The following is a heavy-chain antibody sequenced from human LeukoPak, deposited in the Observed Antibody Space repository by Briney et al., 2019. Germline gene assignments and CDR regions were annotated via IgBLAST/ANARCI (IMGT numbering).Heavy chain of an antibody. Sequence: GGSLRLSCAASGFTVSRNYMSWVRQAPGKGPEWVSVIYSGGNTYYADFVKGRFTISRDNSKNTLYLQINSLTAEDTAVYYCANLPRGDYWGLGTLVTVSS. CDR1: GFTVSRNY. CDR3: ANLPRGDY. D-gene: IGHD3-10*01. J-gene: IGHJ4*02. V-gene: IGHV3-53*01. CDR2: IYSGGNT.